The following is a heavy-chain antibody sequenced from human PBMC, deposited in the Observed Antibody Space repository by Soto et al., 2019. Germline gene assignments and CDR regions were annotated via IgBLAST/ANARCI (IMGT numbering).Heavy chain of an antibody. CDR1: GGSISSYY. CDR2: IYYSGST. V-gene: IGHV4-59*01. J-gene: IGHJ4*02. D-gene: IGHD1-26*01. CDR3: ARQYSGSYYDPYCFDY. Sequence: SETLSLTCTVSGGSISSYYWSWIRQPPGKGLEWIGYIYYSGSTNYNPSLKSRVTISVDTSKNQFSLKLSSVTAADTAVYYCARQYSGSYYDPYCFDYWGQGTLVTVSS.